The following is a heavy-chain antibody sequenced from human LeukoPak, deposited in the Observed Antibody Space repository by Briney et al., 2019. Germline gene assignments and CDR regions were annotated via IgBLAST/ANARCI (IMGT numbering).Heavy chain of an antibody. D-gene: IGHD3-9*01. J-gene: IGHJ6*03. Sequence: ASVKVSCKASGYTFTSYYMHWVRQAPGQGLEWMGLINPTGGSTSYAQKFQGRVTMTRDMSTSTVYMELSSLRSEDTAVYYCARDLLDFDILTGYSRGYYYMDVWGKGTTVTVSS. CDR1: GYTFTSYY. CDR2: INPTGGST. CDR3: ARDLLDFDILTGYSRGYYYMDV. V-gene: IGHV1-46*01.